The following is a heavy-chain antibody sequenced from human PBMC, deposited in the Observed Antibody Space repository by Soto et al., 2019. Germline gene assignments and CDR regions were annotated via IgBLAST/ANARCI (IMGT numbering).Heavy chain of an antibody. Sequence: EVQLLESGGGLVQPGGSLRLSCAASGFTFSSYVMSWVRQAPGKGLEWVSAISGSGGSTYYADSVKGRFTISRDNSKNTLYLQMNSLRAEDTAVYYCAKDPIVVVPAAMHPAVEDVFDIWGQGTMVTVSS. CDR1: GFTFSSYV. V-gene: IGHV3-23*01. CDR3: AKDPIVVVPAAMHPAVEDVFDI. D-gene: IGHD2-2*01. CDR2: ISGSGGST. J-gene: IGHJ3*02.